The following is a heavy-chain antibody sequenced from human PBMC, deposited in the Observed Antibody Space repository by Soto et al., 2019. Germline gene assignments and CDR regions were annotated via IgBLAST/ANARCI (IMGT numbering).Heavy chain of an antibody. CDR1: GGTFSSYA. Sequence: QVQLVQSGAEVKKPGSSVKVSCKASGGTFSSYAISWVRQAPGQGLEWMGGIIPIFGTANYAQQFPARVMIIADKSTSADSMELSSLQAEDSAEDYVARDHNNWKRVFDPWCQETVVSVSS. V-gene: IGHV1-69*06. D-gene: IGHD1-20*01. CDR3: ARDHNNWKRVFDP. CDR2: IIPIFGTA. J-gene: IGHJ5*02.